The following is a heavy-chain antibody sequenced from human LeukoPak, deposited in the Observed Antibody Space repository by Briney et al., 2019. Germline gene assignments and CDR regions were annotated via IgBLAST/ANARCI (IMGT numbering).Heavy chain of an antibody. CDR3: ARRGGVYLDY. Sequence: PSETLSLTCTVSGGSISSSSYYWGWIRQPPGKGLEWIGRIYYSGSTYYNPSLKSRVTISVDTSKNQFSLKLSSVTAADTAVYYCARRGGVYLDYWGQGTLVTVSS. V-gene: IGHV4-39*01. J-gene: IGHJ4*02. CDR2: IYYSGST. CDR1: GGSISSSSYY. D-gene: IGHD3-10*01.